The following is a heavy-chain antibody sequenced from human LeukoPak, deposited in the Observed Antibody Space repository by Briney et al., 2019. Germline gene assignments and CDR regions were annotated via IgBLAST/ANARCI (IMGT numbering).Heavy chain of an antibody. D-gene: IGHD3-9*01. Sequence: SETLSLTCTVSGGSFIRSSYYWGWIRQPPGKGLEWIGYIYYSGSTNYNPSLKSRVTISVDTSKNQFSLKLSSVTAADTAVYYCARSDILTGCGDVWGQGTTVTVSS. J-gene: IGHJ6*02. CDR1: GGSFIRSSYY. CDR3: ARSDILTGCGDV. CDR2: IYYSGST. V-gene: IGHV4-61*01.